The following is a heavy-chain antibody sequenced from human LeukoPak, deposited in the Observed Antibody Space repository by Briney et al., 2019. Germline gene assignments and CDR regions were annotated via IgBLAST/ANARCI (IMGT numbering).Heavy chain of an antibody. CDR2: IYYSGST. CDR3: ARDPGYGEDFDY. CDR1: GGSISSSSYY. D-gene: IGHD4-17*01. V-gene: IGHV4-39*07. J-gene: IGHJ4*02. Sequence: PSETLSLTCTVSGGSISSSSYYWGWIRQPPGKGLEWIGSIYYSGSTYYNPSLKSRVTISVDTSKNQFSLKLSSVTAADTAVYYCARDPGYGEDFDYWGQGTLVTVSS.